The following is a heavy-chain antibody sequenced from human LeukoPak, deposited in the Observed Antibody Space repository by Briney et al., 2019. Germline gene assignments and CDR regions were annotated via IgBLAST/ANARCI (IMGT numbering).Heavy chain of an antibody. CDR3: ARGLFLSGYLDAFDI. D-gene: IGHD3-22*01. Sequence: GSLRLSCSASGFTFSSYSMNWVRQAPGKGRESVSLLYSGGSTYYADSLKGRFTISGDNSKNTLYLQMNSLRAEDTALYYCARGLFLSGYLDAFDIWGQGTVVTVSS. CDR1: GFTFSSYS. V-gene: IGHV3-66*01. CDR2: LYSGGST. J-gene: IGHJ3*02.